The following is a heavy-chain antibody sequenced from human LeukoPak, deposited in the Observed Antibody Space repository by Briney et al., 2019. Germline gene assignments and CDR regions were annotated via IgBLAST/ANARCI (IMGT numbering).Heavy chain of an antibody. CDR1: GGSISSYY. CDR2: IYYSGST. V-gene: IGHV4-59*12. J-gene: IGHJ4*02. Sequence: PSETLSLTCTVSGGSISSYYWSWIRQPPGKGLEWVGYIYYSGSTNYNPSLKSRVTISVDTSKNQFSLKLSSVTAADTAVYYCARVSRWFGELLVFDYWGQGTLVTVSS. CDR3: ARVSRWFGELLVFDY. D-gene: IGHD3-10*01.